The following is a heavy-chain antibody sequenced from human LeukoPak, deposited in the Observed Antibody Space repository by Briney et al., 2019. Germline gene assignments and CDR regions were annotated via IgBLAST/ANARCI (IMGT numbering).Heavy chain of an antibody. Sequence: GGSLRLSCAASGFTFSTYAMNWVRQAPGKGLEWVTYISSGSGTIYYVDSVKGRFTISRDNAKNSLYPQMNSLRDEDTAVYYCATERYYGSGAYPYFFDYWGQGTLVTVSS. V-gene: IGHV3-48*02. J-gene: IGHJ4*02. CDR1: GFTFSTYA. CDR2: ISSGSGTI. CDR3: ATERYYGSGAYPYFFDY. D-gene: IGHD3-10*01.